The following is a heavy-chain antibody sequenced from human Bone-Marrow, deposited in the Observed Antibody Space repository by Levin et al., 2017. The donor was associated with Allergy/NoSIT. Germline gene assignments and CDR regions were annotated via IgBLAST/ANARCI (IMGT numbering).Heavy chain of an antibody. V-gene: IGHV3-13*01. CDR1: GFTFSTYD. CDR2: IGTAGDT. D-gene: IGHD3-22*01. CDR3: ARGRGGYYFDSSGYYVNALDM. J-gene: IGHJ3*02. Sequence: GGSLRLSCSVSGFTFSTYDMHWVRQATGKSLEWVSAIGTAGDTYYSDSVKGRLTISRENARNPFHLQLNSLTAADTAVYYCARGRGGYYFDSSGYYVNALDMWGQGTMVTVSS.